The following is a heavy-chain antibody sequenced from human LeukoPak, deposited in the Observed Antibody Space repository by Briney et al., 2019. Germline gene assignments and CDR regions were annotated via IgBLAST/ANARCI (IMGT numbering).Heavy chain of an antibody. CDR1: GFTFNDYE. CDR2: ISSSGRTI. J-gene: IGHJ3*02. Sequence: GGSLRLSCAASGFTFNDYEMNWDRQASGKGLEWVSYISSSGRTIFYADSVKGRFTISRDNAKNSLYLQMKGLRAEDTAVYYCARNSYAFDMWGQGTMVTVSS. CDR3: ARNSYAFDM. V-gene: IGHV3-48*03.